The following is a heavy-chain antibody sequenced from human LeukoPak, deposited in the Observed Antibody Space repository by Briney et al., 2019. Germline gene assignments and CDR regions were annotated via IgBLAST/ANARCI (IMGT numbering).Heavy chain of an antibody. J-gene: IGHJ4*02. D-gene: IGHD6-6*01. CDR1: GGSISGYY. CDR3: ARHRRKYTREYHFDS. CDR2: ISETGST. V-gene: IGHV4-59*08. Sequence: PSETLALTCTVSGGSISGYYWSWMRQRPGRGLQWIGFISETGSTDYNPPLERRITMSVDNSRNQVSLRVRYATAADTAIYYCARHRRKYTREYHFDSWGQGILVSVSS.